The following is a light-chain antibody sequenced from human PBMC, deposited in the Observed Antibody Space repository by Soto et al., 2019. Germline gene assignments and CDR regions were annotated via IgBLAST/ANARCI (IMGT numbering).Light chain of an antibody. CDR1: QSVRSTY. CDR2: GAS. V-gene: IGKV3-20*01. J-gene: IGKJ3*01. CDR3: QQYGTSPFT. Sequence: EIVLTQSPGTLSLSPGERVTLSCRASQSVRSTYLAWYQQKPGQAPRLLIYGASSRATGIPDRFSGSGSGTDFTLTISRLESEDFAVYYCQQYGTSPFTFGPGTKVDIK.